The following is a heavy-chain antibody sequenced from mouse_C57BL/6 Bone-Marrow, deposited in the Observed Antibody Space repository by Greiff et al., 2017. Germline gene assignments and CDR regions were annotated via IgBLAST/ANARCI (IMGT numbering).Heavy chain of an antibody. CDR2: SWWDDDK. V-gene: IGHV8-8*01. Sequence: VQLQQSGPGILQPSQTLSLTCSFSGFSLSTFGMGVGWIRQPSGKGLEWLARSWWDDDKYYNPALKSRLTISKDTSKNQVFLKIANVDTADTATYYCARIKDYYGNYPFDYWGQGTTLTVSS. CDR1: GFSLSTFGMG. D-gene: IGHD2-1*01. CDR3: ARIKDYYGNYPFDY. J-gene: IGHJ2*01.